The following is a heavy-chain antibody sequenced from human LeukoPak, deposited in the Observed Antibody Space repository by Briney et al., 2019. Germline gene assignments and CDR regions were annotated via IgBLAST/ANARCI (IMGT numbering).Heavy chain of an antibody. Sequence: ASVKVSCKASGYTFTSYDINWVRQATGQGLEWMGWMNPNSGNIGYAQKFQGRVTMTRNTSISTAYMELSSLRSEDTAVYYCARGLGKAPKRRYYFDYWGQGTLVTVSS. CDR3: ARGLGKAPKRRYYFDY. J-gene: IGHJ4*02. D-gene: IGHD1-1*01. CDR1: GYTFTSYD. V-gene: IGHV1-8*01. CDR2: MNPNSGNI.